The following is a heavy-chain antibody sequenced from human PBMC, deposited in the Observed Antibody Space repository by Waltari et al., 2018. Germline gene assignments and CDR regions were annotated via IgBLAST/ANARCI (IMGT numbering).Heavy chain of an antibody. V-gene: IGHV3-7*01. Sequence: EEHLVESGGGLVQPGGSLRLSCAASGLMFDGYLMTWVRQAPGKGLEWVANINPGESETYYVDSVKGRFTISRDNAKKSLYLQMNSLRAEDTAVYYCARGRYCSGGNCYFDQWGQGTLVIVSS. CDR3: ARGRYCSGGNCYFDQ. CDR1: GLMFDGYL. J-gene: IGHJ4*02. CDR2: INPGESET. D-gene: IGHD2-15*01.